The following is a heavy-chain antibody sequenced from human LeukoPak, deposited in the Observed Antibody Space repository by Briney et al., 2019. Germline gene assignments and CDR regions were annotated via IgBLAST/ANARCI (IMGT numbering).Heavy chain of an antibody. J-gene: IGHJ4*02. D-gene: IGHD6-19*01. CDR3: ARHAVAGGYYFSY. Sequence: SETLSLTCAVYGGSFSGYYWSWIRQPPGKGLEWIGEINHSGSTNYNPSLKSRVTISVDTSKNQFSLKLSSVTAADTAVYYCARHAVAGGYYFSYWGQGTLVTVSS. CDR2: INHSGST. CDR1: GGSFSGYY. V-gene: IGHV4-34*01.